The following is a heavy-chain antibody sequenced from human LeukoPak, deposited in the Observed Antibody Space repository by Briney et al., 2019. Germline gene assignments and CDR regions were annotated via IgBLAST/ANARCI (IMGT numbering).Heavy chain of an antibody. CDR3: ASSPMPTYSSSWYDGWGENWFDP. CDR1: GFTFSSYS. V-gene: IGHV3-48*04. D-gene: IGHD6-13*01. J-gene: IGHJ5*02. CDR2: ISSSSSTI. Sequence: GGSLRLSCAASGFTFSSYSMNWVRQAPGKGLEWVSYISSSSSTIYYADSVKGRFTISRDNAKNSLYLQMNSLRAEDTAVYYCASSPMPTYSSSWYDGWGENWFDPWGQGTLVTVSS.